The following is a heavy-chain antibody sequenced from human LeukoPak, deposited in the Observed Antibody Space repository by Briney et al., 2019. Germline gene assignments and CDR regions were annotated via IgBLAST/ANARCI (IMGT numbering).Heavy chain of an antibody. V-gene: IGHV3-23*01. Sequence: GGSLRLSCAASGFTFNNYAMSWVRQAPGKGLERVSAISGGGDATKYADSVKGRFTISRDNSKNTLSLQMNSLRAEDTAVYYCARAPTHYYGSVTDAFDIWGQGTMVTVSS. J-gene: IGHJ3*02. CDR1: GFTFNNYA. CDR3: ARAPTHYYGSVTDAFDI. CDR2: ISGGGDAT. D-gene: IGHD3-10*01.